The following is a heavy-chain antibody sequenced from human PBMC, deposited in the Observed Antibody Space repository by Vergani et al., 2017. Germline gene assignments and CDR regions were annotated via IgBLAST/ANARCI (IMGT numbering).Heavy chain of an antibody. Sequence: QGQLVESGGGLVKPGGSLRLSCAASRFDFSDYYMSWIRQAPGKGLEWFSYISKSGNTINYADSVKGRFIVSRDNAKNSIYLQMNSLRVDDTAIYYCASVSSRLFTSTPLNWFDPCLQQTLDTL. D-gene: IGHD2-15*01. CDR2: ISKSGNTI. J-gene: IGHJ5*02. CDR3: ASVSSRLFTSTPLNWFDP. V-gene: IGHV3-11*04. CDR1: RFDFSDYY.